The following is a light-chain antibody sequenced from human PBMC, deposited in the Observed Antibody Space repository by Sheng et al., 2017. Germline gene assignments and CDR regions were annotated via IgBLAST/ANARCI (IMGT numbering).Light chain of an antibody. CDR3: QAWDSSTVL. Sequence: SYELTQPPSVSVSPGQTATISCSGEALVNNFASWYQQRPGQSPLLVIYRDDQRPSGIPARFSGSGSGNTATLTISETQAMDEADYYCQAWDSSTVLFGGGTKLTVL. CDR1: ALVNNF. J-gene: IGLJ2*01. V-gene: IGLV3-1*01. CDR2: RDD.